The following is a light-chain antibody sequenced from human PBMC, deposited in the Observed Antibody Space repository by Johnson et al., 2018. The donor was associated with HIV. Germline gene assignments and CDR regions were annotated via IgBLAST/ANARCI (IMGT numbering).Light chain of an antibody. CDR3: ATWDNSLSSGGV. J-gene: IGLJ1*01. CDR2: ESD. Sequence: QSVLTQPPSVSAAPGQKVTISCSGSSSNIGNNYISWYQQLPGTAPKLLIFESDKRPSGIPDRFSGSKSGTSATLGITGLQTGDEADYYCATWDNSLSSGGVFGTGTKVTVL. V-gene: IGLV1-51*02. CDR1: SSNIGNNY.